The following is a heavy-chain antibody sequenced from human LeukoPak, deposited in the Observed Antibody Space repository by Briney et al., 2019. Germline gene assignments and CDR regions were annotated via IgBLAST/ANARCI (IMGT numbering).Heavy chain of an antibody. V-gene: IGHV4-34*01. CDR2: INHSGST. J-gene: IGHJ4*02. Sequence: SETLSLTCAVYGGSFSGYYWSWIRQPPGKGLEWIGEINHSGSTNYNPSLKSRVTISVDTSKNQFSLKLSSVTAADTAVYYCARLGYCSSTSCYTKYFDYWGQGTLVTVSS. CDR1: GGSFSGYY. D-gene: IGHD2-2*02. CDR3: ARLGYCSSTSCYTKYFDY.